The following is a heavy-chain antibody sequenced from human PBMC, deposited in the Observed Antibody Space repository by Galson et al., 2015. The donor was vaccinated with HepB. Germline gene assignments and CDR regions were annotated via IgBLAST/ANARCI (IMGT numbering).Heavy chain of an antibody. CDR2: ISGSGGRA. Sequence: SLRLSCAASGFTFSSYAMSWVRQAPGKGLEWVSAISGSGGRAYYADSVKGRFTISRDNSKNTLHLQMNRLTAEDTAVYYCAKFGSVEYYCGSGIFDDWGQGTLVTVSS. D-gene: IGHD3-10*01. V-gene: IGHV3-23*01. CDR1: GFTFSSYA. J-gene: IGHJ4*02. CDR3: AKFGSVEYYCGSGIFDD.